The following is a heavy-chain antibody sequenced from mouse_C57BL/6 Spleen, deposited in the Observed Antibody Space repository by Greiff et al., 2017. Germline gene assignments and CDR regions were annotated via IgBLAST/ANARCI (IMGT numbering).Heavy chain of an antibody. CDR1: GYTFTSYW. D-gene: IGHD3-2*02. CDR2: IYPGSGST. Sequence: VQLQQPGAELVKPGASVKMSCKASGYTFTSYWITWVKQRPGQGLEWIGDIYPGSGSTNYNEKFKSKATLTVDTSSSTAYMQLSSLTSEDSAVYYCARRAAQALYAMDYWGQGTSVTVSS. V-gene: IGHV1-55*01. J-gene: IGHJ4*01. CDR3: ARRAAQALYAMDY.